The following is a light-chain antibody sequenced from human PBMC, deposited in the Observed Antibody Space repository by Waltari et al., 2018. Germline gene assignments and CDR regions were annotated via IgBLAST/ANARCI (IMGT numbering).Light chain of an antibody. CDR2: DNN. CDR3: GTWDSSLNGVI. V-gene: IGLV1-51*01. CDR1: SSNIWNNY. J-gene: IGLJ2*01. Sequence: QSVLTQPPSVSAAPGQTVAIPCSGSSSNIWNNYVSWYQQLPGTAPKLLIYDNNKRPSGIPDRFSGSKSGTSGTLGITGLQTGDEADYYCGTWDSSLNGVIFGGGTKLTVL.